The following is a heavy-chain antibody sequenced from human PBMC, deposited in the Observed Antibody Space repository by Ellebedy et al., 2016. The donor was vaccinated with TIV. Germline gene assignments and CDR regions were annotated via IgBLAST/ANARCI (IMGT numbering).Heavy chain of an antibody. CDR3: ARGVWKQFDP. CDR1: GGSISSYY. Sequence: MPSETLSLTCTVSGGSISSYYWSWIRQPPGKGLEWIGYIYYSGSTNYNPSLKSRVTISVDTSKNQFSLKLSSVTAADTAVYYCARGVWKQFDPWGQGTLVTVSS. CDR2: IYYSGST. J-gene: IGHJ5*02. V-gene: IGHV4-59*12. D-gene: IGHD1-1*01.